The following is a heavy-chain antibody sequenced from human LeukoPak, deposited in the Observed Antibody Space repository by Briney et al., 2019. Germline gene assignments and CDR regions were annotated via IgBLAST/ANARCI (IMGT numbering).Heavy chain of an antibody. J-gene: IGHJ6*03. CDR1: GFTFSSYE. CDR3: AKQGRIQLWSLGPPYYYYYYMDV. V-gene: IGHV3-48*03. D-gene: IGHD5-18*01. Sequence: PGGSLRLSCAASGFTFSSYEMNWVRQAPGKGLEWVSYISSSGSTIYYADSVKGRFTISRDNAKNSLYLQMNSLRAEDTAVYYCAKQGRIQLWSLGPPYYYYYYMDVWGKGTTVTVSS. CDR2: ISSSGSTI.